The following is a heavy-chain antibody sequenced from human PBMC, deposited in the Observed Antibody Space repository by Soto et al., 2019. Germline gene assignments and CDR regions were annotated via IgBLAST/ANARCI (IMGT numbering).Heavy chain of an antibody. Sequence: QVQLVQSGAEVRKPGASVKVYCKASGYTFTHYGISWVRQAPGQGLAWMGWISAFNGNTKYVENFQDRVTMTTDTSTNTSYLELMSLRSDDTAMYYCARVYGSGSYIAFDIWGQGTMVTVSS. V-gene: IGHV1-18*01. CDR1: GYTFTHYG. D-gene: IGHD3-10*01. J-gene: IGHJ3*02. CDR2: ISAFNGNT. CDR3: ARVYGSGSYIAFDI.